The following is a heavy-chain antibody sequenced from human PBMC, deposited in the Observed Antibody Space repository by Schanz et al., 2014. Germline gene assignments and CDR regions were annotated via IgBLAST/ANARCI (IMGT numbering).Heavy chain of an antibody. V-gene: IGHV3-23*04. Sequence: EVQPVESGGGLVQPGGSLRLSCAASGFTFSSYAMSWVRQAPGKGLEWVSTIGTSGGTNYAESVKGRFTISRDNSKNTLFLQMNSLETEDTAVYYCTTDNGHFAFDFWGQGTMVTVSS. CDR3: TTDNGHFAFDF. J-gene: IGHJ3*01. CDR1: GFTFSSYA. CDR2: IGTSGGT. D-gene: IGHD2-8*01.